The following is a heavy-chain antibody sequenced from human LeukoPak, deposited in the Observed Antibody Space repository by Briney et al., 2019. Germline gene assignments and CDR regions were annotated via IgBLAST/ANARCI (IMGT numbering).Heavy chain of an antibody. CDR2: INTNTGNP. CDR1: GYTFTNYA. Sequence: ASVKVSCKASGYTFTNYAMNWVRQAPGQGLEWMGWINTNTGNPTYAQGFTGRFVLSWDTSVSTAYLQISSLQAEDTAVYYCARPEWELRPPDAFDIWGQGRMVTVYS. V-gene: IGHV7-4-1*02. J-gene: IGHJ3*02. D-gene: IGHD1-26*01. CDR3: ARPEWELRPPDAFDI.